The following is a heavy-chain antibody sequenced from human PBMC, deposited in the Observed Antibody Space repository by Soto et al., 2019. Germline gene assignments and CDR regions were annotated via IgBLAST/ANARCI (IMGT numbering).Heavy chain of an antibody. D-gene: IGHD3-22*01. CDR1: GGTFSSYA. Sequence: SVKVSCKASGGTFSSYAISWVRQAPGQGLEWMGGIIPIFGTANYAQKFQGRVTITADGSTSTAYMELSSLRSEDTAVYYCARDLSYYDSSGGAEYFQHWGQGTLVTVSS. V-gene: IGHV1-69*13. CDR2: IIPIFGTA. J-gene: IGHJ1*01. CDR3: ARDLSYYDSSGGAEYFQH.